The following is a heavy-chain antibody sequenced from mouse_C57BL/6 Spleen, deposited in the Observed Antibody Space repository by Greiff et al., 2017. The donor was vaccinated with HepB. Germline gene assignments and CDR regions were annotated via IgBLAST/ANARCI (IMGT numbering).Heavy chain of an antibody. CDR2: ISSGSSTI. CDR1: GFTFSDYG. V-gene: IGHV5-17*01. Sequence: EVKVVESGGGLVKPGGSLKLSCAASGFTFSDYGMHWVRQAPEKGLEWVAYISSGSSTIYYADTVKGRFTISRDNAKNTLFLQMTSLRSEDTAMYYCARLGGWLLTFDYWGQGTTLTVSS. CDR3: ARLGGWLLTFDY. D-gene: IGHD2-3*01. J-gene: IGHJ2*01.